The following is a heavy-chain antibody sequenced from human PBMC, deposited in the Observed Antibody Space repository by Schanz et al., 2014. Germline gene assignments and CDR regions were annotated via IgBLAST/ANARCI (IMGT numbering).Heavy chain of an antibody. D-gene: IGHD3-16*01. V-gene: IGHV3-7*01. J-gene: IGHJ4*02. CDR1: GFTFSDYY. CDR2: IKQDGSEK. Sequence: VHLVESGGGLVKPGGSLRLSCAASGFTFSDYYMTWIRQAPGKGLEWVANIKQDGSEKYYVDSVKGRFTISRDNAKNSLYLQMNSLRVEDTAVYYCAKGGSSLDDWGQGTLVTVSS. CDR3: AKGGSSLDD.